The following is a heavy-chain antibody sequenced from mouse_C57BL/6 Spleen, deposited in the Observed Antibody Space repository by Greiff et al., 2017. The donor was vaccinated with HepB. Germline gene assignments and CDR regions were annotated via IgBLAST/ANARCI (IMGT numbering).Heavy chain of an antibody. CDR2: IYPGDGDT. CDR1: GYAFSSYW. V-gene: IGHV1-80*01. CDR3: ARDYGNYEVAY. J-gene: IGHJ3*01. Sequence: QVQLQQSGAELVKPGASVKISCKASGYAFSSYWMNWLKQRPGKGLEWIGQIYPGDGDTNYNGKFKGKATLTADKSSSTAYMQLSSLPSEDSAVYFCARDYGNYEVAYWGQGTLVTVSA. D-gene: IGHD2-1*01.